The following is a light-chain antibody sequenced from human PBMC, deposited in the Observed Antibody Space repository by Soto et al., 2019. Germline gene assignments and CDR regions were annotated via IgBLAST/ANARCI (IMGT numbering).Light chain of an antibody. CDR3: QQTYRTPLT. V-gene: IGKV1-39*01. CDR1: QYIYNY. Sequence: DIQMTQSPSSLSASVGDRVTITCRASQYIYNYLSWYQQKPGKAPKLLIYDASSLQSGVPPRFSGSGSGSAFSLRINSLQPEDFATSYYQQTYRTPLTFGGGNKVEIK. J-gene: IGKJ4*01. CDR2: DAS.